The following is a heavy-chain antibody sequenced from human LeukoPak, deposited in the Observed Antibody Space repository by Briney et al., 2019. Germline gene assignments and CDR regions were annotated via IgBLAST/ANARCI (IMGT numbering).Heavy chain of an antibody. Sequence: PGGSLRLSCAASGFTFSGSAMHWVRQASGKGLEWVGRSRSKANSYATAYAASVKGRFTIYRDDSKNTAYLQMNSLKTEDTAVYYCTRDLATVKRAFDIWGQGTMVTVSS. J-gene: IGHJ3*02. V-gene: IGHV3-73*01. CDR3: TRDLATVKRAFDI. D-gene: IGHD4-17*01. CDR2: SRSKANSYAT. CDR1: GFTFSGSA.